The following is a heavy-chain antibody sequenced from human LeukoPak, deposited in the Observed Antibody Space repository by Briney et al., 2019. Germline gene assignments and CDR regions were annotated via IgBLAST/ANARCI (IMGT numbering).Heavy chain of an antibody. V-gene: IGHV3-23*01. CDR2: ISGSGGST. Sequence: GGPLRLSGAASGFTFSSYAMSWVRQAPGKGLKWVSAISGSGGSTYYADSVKGRFTISRDNSKNTLYLQMNSLRAEDTAVYYCAKGYHSGPPDYYFDYWGQGTLVTVSS. J-gene: IGHJ4*02. CDR3: AKGYHSGPPDYYFDY. D-gene: IGHD2-15*01. CDR1: GFTFSSYA.